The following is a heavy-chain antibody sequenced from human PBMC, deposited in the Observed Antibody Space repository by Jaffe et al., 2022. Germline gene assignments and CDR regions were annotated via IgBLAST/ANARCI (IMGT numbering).Heavy chain of an antibody. CDR1: GFTFSDHH. CDR3: ARLSAPSVGATAG. D-gene: IGHD1-26*01. V-gene: IGHV3-72*01. J-gene: IGHJ4*02. Sequence: EVQLVESGGGLVQPGGSLRLSCAASGFTFSDHHMDWVRQAPGKGLEWVGRARNKAYSYTTEHAASVKGRFTISRDDSQNSLYLQMNSLKTEDTAVYYCARLSAPSVGATAGWGQGTLVTVSS. CDR2: ARNKAYSYTT.